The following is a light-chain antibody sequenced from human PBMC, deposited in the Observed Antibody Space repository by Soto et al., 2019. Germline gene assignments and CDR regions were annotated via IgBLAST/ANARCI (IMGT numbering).Light chain of an antibody. CDR3: MQATQFPHT. J-gene: IGKJ2*01. CDR2: KTS. CDR1: QSLLDSDGETY. V-gene: IGKV2-24*01. Sequence: EIVMTQTPLSSPVTLGQPASISCRSSQSLLDSDGETYLSWLQQRPGQPPRLLIYKTSSRFSGVPDRFSGSGAGTHFTLKISRVEVEDVGVYYCMQATQFPHTFGQGTKLEI.